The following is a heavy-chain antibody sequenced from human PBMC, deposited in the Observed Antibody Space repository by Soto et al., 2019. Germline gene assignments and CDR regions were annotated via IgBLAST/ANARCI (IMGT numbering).Heavy chain of an antibody. Sequence: QVQLVQSGAEVKKPGSSVKVSCKASGGTFSSYAISWVRQAPGQGLEWMGGIIPIFGTANYAQKFQGRVTITADESTSTAYMELSSLRSEDTAVYYCARGAVVPAATHYYYYGMDVWGQGTTVTVSS. CDR3: ARGAVVPAATHYYYYGMDV. CDR1: GGTFSSYA. V-gene: IGHV1-69*01. D-gene: IGHD2-2*01. J-gene: IGHJ6*02. CDR2: IIPIFGTA.